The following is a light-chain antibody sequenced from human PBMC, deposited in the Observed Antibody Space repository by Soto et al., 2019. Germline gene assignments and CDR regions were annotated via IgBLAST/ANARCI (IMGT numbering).Light chain of an antibody. Sequence: QSALTQPASVSGSPGQSITISCTGTSSDVGSYNLVSWYQQHPGKAPKLMIYEGSKRPSGVSNRFSGSKSGNTASLTISGLQAEDGADYYCCSFADSSPLVFGGGTKVPFL. J-gene: IGLJ2*01. CDR1: SSDVGSYNL. V-gene: IGLV2-23*01. CDR3: CSFADSSPLV. CDR2: EGS.